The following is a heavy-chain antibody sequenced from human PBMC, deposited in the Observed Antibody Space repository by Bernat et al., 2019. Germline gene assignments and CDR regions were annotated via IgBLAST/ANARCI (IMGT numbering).Heavy chain of an antibody. V-gene: IGHV3-21*01. D-gene: IGHD1-20*01. CDR2: ISSSSSYI. CDR3: ARDRGITGTTLGY. Sequence: EVQLLESGGVLVQPGGSLRLSCAASGFTFSSYAMSWVRQAPGKGLEWVSSISSSSSYIYYADSVKGRFTISRDNAKNSLYLQMNSLRAEDTAVYYCARDRGITGTTLGYWGQGTLVTVSS. J-gene: IGHJ4*02. CDR1: GFTFSSYA.